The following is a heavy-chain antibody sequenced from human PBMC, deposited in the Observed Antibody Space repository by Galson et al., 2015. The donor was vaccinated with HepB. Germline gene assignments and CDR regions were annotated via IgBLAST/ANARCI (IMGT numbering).Heavy chain of an antibody. Sequence: SVKVSCKASGYTFTGYYMHWVRQAPGQGLEWMGWINPNSGGTNYAQKFQGRVTMTRDTSISTAYMELSRLRSDDTAVYYCARDPGDSEAGHIVVVPATTSYLWGQGTLVTVSS. CDR2: INPNSGGT. CDR1: GYTFTGYY. D-gene: IGHD2-2*01. V-gene: IGHV1-2*02. J-gene: IGHJ5*02. CDR3: ARDPGDSEAGHIVVVPATTSYL.